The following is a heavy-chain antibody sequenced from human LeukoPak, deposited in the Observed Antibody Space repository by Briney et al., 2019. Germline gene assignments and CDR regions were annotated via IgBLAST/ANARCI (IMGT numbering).Heavy chain of an antibody. CDR2: VFYSGTT. V-gene: IGHV4-39*01. CDR3: ARRSRLYKHETTGYHDS. J-gene: IGHJ4*02. Sequence: PSETLSLTCNVSGDYITTTNYYWAWVRQPPGKGLEWIASVFYSGTTYYNPSLKSRVVISMDTSRKQISLRLSSVTATDTAIYYCARRSRLYKHETTGYHDSWGQGTLVTVSS. D-gene: IGHD3-9*01. CDR1: GDYITTTNYY.